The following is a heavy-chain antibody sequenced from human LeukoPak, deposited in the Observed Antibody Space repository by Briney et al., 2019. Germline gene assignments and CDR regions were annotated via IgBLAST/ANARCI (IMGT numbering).Heavy chain of an antibody. CDR1: GGSISNYY. Sequence: PSETLSLTCTVPGGSISNYYWTWIRQSAGRGLEWIGRIYTSGTTDYNPSLESRVTMSLATSKNQFSLKLTSVTAADTAVYYCARLWGAPGDSWGRGILVTVSS. D-gene: IGHD3-16*01. CDR3: ARLWGAPGDS. J-gene: IGHJ5*02. V-gene: IGHV4-4*07. CDR2: IYTSGTT.